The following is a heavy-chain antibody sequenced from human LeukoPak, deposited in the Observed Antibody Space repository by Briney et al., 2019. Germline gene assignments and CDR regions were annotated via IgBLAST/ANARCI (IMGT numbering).Heavy chain of an antibody. CDR3: AREWTTQDAFDI. D-gene: IGHD2-15*01. CDR2: MNPNSGNT. V-gene: IGHV1-18*04. CDR1: GYTFTGYY. Sequence: ASVKVSCKASGYTFTGYYMHWVRQATGQGLEWMGWMNPNSGNTNYAQKLQGRVTMTTDTSTTTAYMELRSLRSDDTAVYYCAREWTTQDAFDIWGQGTMVTVSS. J-gene: IGHJ3*02.